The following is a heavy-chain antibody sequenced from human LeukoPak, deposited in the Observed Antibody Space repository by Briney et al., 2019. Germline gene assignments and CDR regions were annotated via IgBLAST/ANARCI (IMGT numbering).Heavy chain of an antibody. CDR2: ISSTSSHT. D-gene: IGHD5-24*01. CDR3: ATLRSTQLRYFDVDY. V-gene: IGHV3-21*01. J-gene: IGHJ4*02. CDR1: GFTLSNYA. Sequence: GGSLRLSCAASGFTLSNYAMGWVRQAPGKGLEWVSSISSTSSHTYYGDSLEGRFTISRDNAKNSLYLQMNSLRAEDTAVYFCATLRSTQLRYFDVDYWGQGTLVTVSS.